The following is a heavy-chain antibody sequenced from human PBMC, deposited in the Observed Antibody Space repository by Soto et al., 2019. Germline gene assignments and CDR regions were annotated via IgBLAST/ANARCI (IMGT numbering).Heavy chain of an antibody. CDR3: TSLPTYCSSTSCYAWSLTASGY. J-gene: IGHJ4*02. D-gene: IGHD2-2*01. Sequence: PGGSLRLSCAASGFTFSGSAMHWVRQASGKGLEWVGRIRSKANSYATAYAASVKGRFTISRDDSKNTAYLQMNSLKTEDTAVYYCTSLPTYCSSTSCYAWSLTASGYWGQGTLVTVSS. V-gene: IGHV3-73*01. CDR2: IRSKANSYAT. CDR1: GFTFSGSA.